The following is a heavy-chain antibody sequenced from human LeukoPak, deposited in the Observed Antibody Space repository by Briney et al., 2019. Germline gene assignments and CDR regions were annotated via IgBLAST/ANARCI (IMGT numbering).Heavy chain of an antibody. V-gene: IGHV1-58*01. J-gene: IGHJ4*02. Sequence: GTSVKVSCKASGFTFTSSAVQWVRQARGQRLEWIGWIVVGSGNTNYAQKFQERVTITRDMSTSTAYMELSSLRSEDTAVYYCAAVGYCSSTRCYGFDYWGQGTLVTVSS. CDR1: GFTFTSSA. CDR2: IVVGSGNT. CDR3: AAVGYCSSTRCYGFDY. D-gene: IGHD2-2*01.